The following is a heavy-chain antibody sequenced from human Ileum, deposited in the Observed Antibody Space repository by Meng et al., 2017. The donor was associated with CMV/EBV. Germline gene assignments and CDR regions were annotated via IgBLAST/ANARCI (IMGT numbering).Heavy chain of an antibody. D-gene: IGHD1-26*01. J-gene: IGHJ3*01. CDR3: TKGYSGIDVYAFDV. Sequence: GESLKISCAVSGFTISNYYMSWVRQAPGKGLEWVGRAANKARGYTTEYAASVTGRFTFSRGDSENSLYLQMNSLKSEDTAVYYCTKGYSGIDVYAFDVWGPGTMVTVSS. CDR1: GFTISNYY. V-gene: IGHV3-72*01. CDR2: AANKARGYTT.